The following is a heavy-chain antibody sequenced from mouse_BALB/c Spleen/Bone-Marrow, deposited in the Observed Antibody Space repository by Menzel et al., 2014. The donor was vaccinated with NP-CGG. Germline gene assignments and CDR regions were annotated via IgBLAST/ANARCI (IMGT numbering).Heavy chain of an antibody. J-gene: IGHJ3*01. D-gene: IGHD3-1*01. Sequence: EVQVEESGGGLVQPGGSRKLSCAASGFTFSSFGMHWVRQAPEKGLEWVAYISSGSSTIYYADTVKGRFTISRDNPKNTLFLQMTSLRSEDTAMYYCARGAARATWFAYWGQGTLVTVSA. CDR3: ARGAARATWFAY. V-gene: IGHV5-17*02. CDR2: ISSGSSTI. CDR1: GFTFSSFG.